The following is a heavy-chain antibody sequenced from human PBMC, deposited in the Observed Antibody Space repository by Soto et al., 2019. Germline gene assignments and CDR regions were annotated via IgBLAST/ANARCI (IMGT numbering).Heavy chain of an antibody. V-gene: IGHV1-69*13. J-gene: IGHJ4*02. CDR3: ASPSFYGSGSFPDY. Sequence: SVKVSCKWSGGTFSSYAISWVRQATGQGLEWMGGIIPIFGTANYAQKFQGRVTITADESTSTAYLELSSLRSEDTAVYYCASPSFYGSGSFPDYWGQGPLVTVSS. CDR1: GGTFSSYA. CDR2: IIPIFGTA. D-gene: IGHD3-10*01.